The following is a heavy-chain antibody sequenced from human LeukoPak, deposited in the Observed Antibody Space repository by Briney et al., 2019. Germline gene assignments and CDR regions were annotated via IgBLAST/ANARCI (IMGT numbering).Heavy chain of an antibody. J-gene: IGHJ4*02. CDR1: GFTFSSYG. CDR3: AKDGFIGNVFDY. D-gene: IGHD1-1*01. CDR2: IRGSGTST. Sequence: GGTLRLSCAGSGFTFSSYGMSWVRQAPGKGLEWVSCIRGSGTSTYYADSVKGRFTISRDNSKNTLYLQMNSLRAEDTAVYYCAKDGFIGNVFDYWGQGTLVTVSS. V-gene: IGHV3-23*01.